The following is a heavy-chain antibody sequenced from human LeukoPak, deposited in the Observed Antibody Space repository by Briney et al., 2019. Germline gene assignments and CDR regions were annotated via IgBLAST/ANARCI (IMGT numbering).Heavy chain of an antibody. Sequence: PGGSLRLSCAASGFTFSSYAMHWVRQAPGKGLEWVAVISYDGSNKYYADSVKGRFTISRDNSKNTLYLQMNSLRAEDTAVYYCARDPRGVGAAAGTGSYFDYWGQGTLVTVSS. D-gene: IGHD6-13*01. J-gene: IGHJ4*02. CDR2: ISYDGSNK. CDR3: ARDPRGVGAAAGTGSYFDY. CDR1: GFTFSSYA. V-gene: IGHV3-30*01.